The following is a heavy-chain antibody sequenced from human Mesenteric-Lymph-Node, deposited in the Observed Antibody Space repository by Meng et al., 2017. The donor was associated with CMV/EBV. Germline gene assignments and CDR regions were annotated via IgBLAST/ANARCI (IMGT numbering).Heavy chain of an antibody. CDR3: ATPGSGRALYGIDV. V-gene: IGHV3-48*01. CDR2: ISSGSGTI. Sequence: GRSLRLSCAASGFSFGSYTMNWVRQAPGRGLEWVSYISSGSGTIYYADSVKGRFTISRDNSKNTMYLQMNSLRGEDTAIYYCATPGSGRALYGIDVWGQGTTVTVSS. J-gene: IGHJ6*02. D-gene: IGHD6-25*01. CDR1: GFSFGSYT.